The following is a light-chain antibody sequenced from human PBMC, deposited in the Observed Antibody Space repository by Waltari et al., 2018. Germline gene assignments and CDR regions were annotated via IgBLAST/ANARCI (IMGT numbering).Light chain of an antibody. J-gene: IGKJ2*01. V-gene: IGKV3-20*01. CDR1: QSVSSTY. Sequence: IVLTQSPGTLSLSPGESATLSCRASQSVSSTYLAWYQQKPGQAPRLLVYGASTRATGIADRFSGSGSGTDFTLTISRMEPEDFAVYYCQQYGSSPLMYTFGQGTKLEIK. CDR3: QQYGSSPLMYT. CDR2: GAS.